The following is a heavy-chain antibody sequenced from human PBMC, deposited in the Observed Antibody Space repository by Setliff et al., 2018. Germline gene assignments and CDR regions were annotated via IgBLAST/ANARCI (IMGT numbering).Heavy chain of an antibody. D-gene: IGHD3-10*01. CDR2: IYHSGST. V-gene: IGHV4-38-2*02. Sequence: SETLSLTCAVYGGSFSTCYWGWIRQPPGKGLEWIGSIYHSGSTYYNPSLKSRVTISVDTSKNQFSLKLSSVTAADTAVYYCARDGHLLATGAVYNYWGQGTLVTVSS. J-gene: IGHJ4*02. CDR1: GGSFSTCY. CDR3: ARDGHLLATGAVYNY.